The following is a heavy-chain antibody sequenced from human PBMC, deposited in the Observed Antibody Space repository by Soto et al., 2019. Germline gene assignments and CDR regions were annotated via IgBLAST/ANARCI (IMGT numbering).Heavy chain of an antibody. Sequence: QVQLVQSGAEVKKPGSSVKVSCKASGGTFSSYSINWVRQAPGQGLKWMGEIIPIFGTANYAQKFQGRVTITADESTSTAYMERSSLRSEDTAVYYCARDGGRHSGGIDYWGQGTLVTVSS. CDR1: GGTFSSYS. CDR3: ARDGGRHSGGIDY. V-gene: IGHV1-69*01. D-gene: IGHD1-26*01. J-gene: IGHJ4*02. CDR2: IIPIFGTA.